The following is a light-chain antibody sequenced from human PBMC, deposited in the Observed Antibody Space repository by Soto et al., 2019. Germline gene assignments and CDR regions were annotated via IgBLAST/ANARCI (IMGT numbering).Light chain of an antibody. Sequence: EVVLTQSPATLSLSPGERATLSCRASQSVRSYLAWYQQKPGQAPRLVIYDASNRAPGIPARFSGSGSGTDFTLTISSLEPEDFAVYYCQQYDNWPPFTFGPGTKVDIK. CDR2: DAS. CDR1: QSVRSY. J-gene: IGKJ3*01. CDR3: QQYDNWPPFT. V-gene: IGKV3-11*01.